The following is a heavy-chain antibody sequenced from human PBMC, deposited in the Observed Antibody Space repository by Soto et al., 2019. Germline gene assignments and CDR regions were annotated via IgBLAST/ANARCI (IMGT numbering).Heavy chain of an antibody. Sequence: GGSLRLSCAASACTFSNYAMSWVRQAPGKGLEWVSSIAGSGDNTYHADSVKGRFTICRDSSDNTLYLQMTSLRAEDTAVYYCAKPGSGQLPYYFEHWGQGTLVTVSS. CDR2: IAGSGDNT. V-gene: IGHV3-23*01. D-gene: IGHD3-10*01. CDR3: AKPGSGQLPYYFEH. CDR1: ACTFSNYA. J-gene: IGHJ4*02.